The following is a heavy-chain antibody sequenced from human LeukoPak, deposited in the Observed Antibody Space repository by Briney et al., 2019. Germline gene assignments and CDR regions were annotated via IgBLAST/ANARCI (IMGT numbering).Heavy chain of an antibody. J-gene: IGHJ5*02. Sequence: SETLSLTCTVSGGSISSYYWSWIRQPPGKGLEWIGYIYYSGSTNYNPSLKSRATISVDTSKNQFSLKLSSVTAADTAVYYCARGNFRPYDFWSGYSLNWFDPWGQGTLVTVSS. CDR2: IYYSGST. V-gene: IGHV4-59*01. CDR3: ARGNFRPYDFWSGYSLNWFDP. D-gene: IGHD3-3*01. CDR1: GGSISSYY.